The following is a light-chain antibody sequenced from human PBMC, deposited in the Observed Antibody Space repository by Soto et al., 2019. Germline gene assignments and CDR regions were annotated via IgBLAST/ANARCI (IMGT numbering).Light chain of an antibody. J-gene: IGKJ5*01. V-gene: IGKV3-20*01. Sequence: EIVLTQSPGTLSLSPGERATLSCRASQSVSSSYLAWYQQKPGQAPRLLIYGASSRATGIPDRFSGSASGTDFTLTISRLEPEDFAVYYCQQYGSSPLITFGQGTRLAIK. CDR3: QQYGSSPLIT. CDR2: GAS. CDR1: QSVSSSY.